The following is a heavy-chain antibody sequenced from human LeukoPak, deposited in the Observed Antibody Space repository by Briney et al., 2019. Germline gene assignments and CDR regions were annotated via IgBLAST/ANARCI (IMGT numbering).Heavy chain of an antibody. V-gene: IGHV3-53*01. CDR1: GFTVSSNY. Sequence: PGGSLRLSCAAPGFTVSSNYMSWVRQAPGKGLEWVSVIYSGGSTYYADSVKGRFTISRDKSKNRLYLQMNSLRAEDTAVYYCARDLYGDFDSWGQGTLVTVSS. CDR2: IYSGGST. D-gene: IGHD4-17*01. CDR3: ARDLYGDFDS. J-gene: IGHJ4*02.